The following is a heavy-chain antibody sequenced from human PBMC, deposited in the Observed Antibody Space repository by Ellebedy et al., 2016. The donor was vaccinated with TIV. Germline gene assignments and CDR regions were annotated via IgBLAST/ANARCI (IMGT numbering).Heavy chain of an antibody. CDR2: IHYSEST. CDR1: GGSVSSSSYY. J-gene: IGHJ4*02. Sequence: MPSETLSLTCTVSGGSVSSSSYYRGWIRQPPGKGLEWLGSIHYSESTYYNPSLKNRVTISLDTSKNQFSLRLGSVTAADTAVYYCAGSPYSSSWRPLLGRRWGQGTLVTVSS. D-gene: IGHD6-13*01. V-gene: IGHV4-39*01. CDR3: AGSPYSSSWRPLLGRR.